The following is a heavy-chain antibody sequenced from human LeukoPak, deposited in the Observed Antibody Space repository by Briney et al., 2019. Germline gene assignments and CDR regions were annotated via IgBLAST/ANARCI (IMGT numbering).Heavy chain of an antibody. CDR3: AREYYDSSGRKHGLDI. CDR1: GYTFIDYY. J-gene: IGHJ3*02. Sequence: GASVKVSCKASGYTFIDYYMHWVRQAPGQGLEWMGWIDPHSGGTNYAQKFQGRVTMTRDTSISTAYMELSRLRSDDTAVYYCAREYYDSSGRKHGLDIWGQGTMVTVSS. CDR2: IDPHSGGT. V-gene: IGHV1-2*02. D-gene: IGHD3-22*01.